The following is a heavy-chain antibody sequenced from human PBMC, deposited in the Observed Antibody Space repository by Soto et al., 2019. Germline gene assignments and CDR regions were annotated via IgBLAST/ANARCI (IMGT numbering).Heavy chain of an antibody. D-gene: IGHD1-7*01. CDR2: IYRTGST. CDR1: GGSFTSNNW. V-gene: IGHV4-4*02. Sequence: ETLSLTCAVSGGSFTSNNWWTWVRQPPGQGLEWIGEIYRTGSTNYNPSLKSRVTISLDKSENQFSLKVTSLTAVDTAVYYCASRDPGTSVDYWGQGTLVTVSS. J-gene: IGHJ4*02. CDR3: ASRDPGTSVDY.